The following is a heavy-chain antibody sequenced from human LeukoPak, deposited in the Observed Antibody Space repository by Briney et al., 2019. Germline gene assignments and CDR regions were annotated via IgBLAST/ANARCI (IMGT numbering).Heavy chain of an antibody. CDR1: GYTFTGYY. V-gene: IGHV1-2*02. J-gene: IGHJ4*02. CDR2: INPNSGGT. D-gene: IGHD3-10*01. CDR3: ARGFYGSGSYYKIALGY. Sequence: ASVKVSCKASGYTFTGYYMHWVRQAPGQGLEWMGWINPNSGGTNYAQKFQGRVTMTRDTSISRAYMELSRLRSDDTAVYYCARGFYGSGSYYKIALGYWGQGTLVTVSS.